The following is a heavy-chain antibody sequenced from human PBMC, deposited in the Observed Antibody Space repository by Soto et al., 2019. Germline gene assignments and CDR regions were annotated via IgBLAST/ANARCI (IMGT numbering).Heavy chain of an antibody. CDR1: GYTFTSYD. CDR2: MNPNSGNT. Sequence: ASVKVSCKASGYTFTSYDINWVRQATGQGLEWMGWMNPNSGNTGYAQKFQGRVTMTRNTSISTAYMELSSLRSEDTAVYYCAKMESVVVAAWADYHMDVRGKGTTLTVSS. D-gene: IGHD2-15*01. V-gene: IGHV1-8*01. J-gene: IGHJ6*03. CDR3: AKMESVVVAAWADYHMDV.